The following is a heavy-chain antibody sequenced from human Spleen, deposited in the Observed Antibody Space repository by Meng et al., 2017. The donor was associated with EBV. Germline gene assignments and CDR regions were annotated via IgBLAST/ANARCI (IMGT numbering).Heavy chain of an antibody. CDR3: AREENRGYVHLDQ. J-gene: IGHJ4*02. CDR2: IIPILDTP. V-gene: IGHV1-69*01. Sequence: QVPLGQCGAQVKEPGFSWNVSCKGSGGTFSNYAIRWVRQAPGQVIEWMGGIIPILDTPNYAQKFKDRLTITADESTSTAYMKLSSLRSEDTAVYYCAREENRGYVHLDQWGQGTLVTVSS. D-gene: IGHD5-12*01. CDR1: GGTFSNYA.